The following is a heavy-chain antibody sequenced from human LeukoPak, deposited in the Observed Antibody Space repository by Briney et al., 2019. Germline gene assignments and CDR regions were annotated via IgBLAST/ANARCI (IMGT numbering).Heavy chain of an antibody. Sequence: GGSLRLSCAASGFTFSSYWMHWVRKAPGKGLEWVAVIWYDGSNKYHADSVKGRFTISRDNSKNTLYLQMNSLRAEDTAVYYCARASCSGGSCYSGEVFGAFDIWGQGTMVTVSS. D-gene: IGHD2-15*01. CDR1: GFTFSSYW. CDR3: ARASCSGGSCYSGEVFGAFDI. J-gene: IGHJ3*02. V-gene: IGHV3-33*08. CDR2: IWYDGSNK.